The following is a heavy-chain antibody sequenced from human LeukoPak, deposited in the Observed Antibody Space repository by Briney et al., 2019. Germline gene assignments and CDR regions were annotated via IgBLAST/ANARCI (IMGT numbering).Heavy chain of an antibody. J-gene: IGHJ4*02. V-gene: IGHV1-46*01. CDR2: INPSGVST. CDR3: ARDVLARPFDY. D-gene: IGHD2-8*02. Sequence: MGIINPSGVSTSYAQKFQGRVTMTRDTSTSTVYMELSSLRSEDTAVYYCARDVLARPFDYWGQGTLVTVSS.